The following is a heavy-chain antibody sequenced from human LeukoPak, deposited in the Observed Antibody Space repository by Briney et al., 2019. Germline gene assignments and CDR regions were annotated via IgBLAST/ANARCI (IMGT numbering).Heavy chain of an antibody. V-gene: IGHV3-74*01. Sequence: QAGGSLRLSCAASGFTFSSYWMHWVRQTPGKGLVWLSRINSDGSSTNYADSVKGRFTISRDNANSTLFLQMTSLTADDTAVYCCARESPSCSRCFQHWGQGALVSVSS. CDR3: ARESPSCSRCFQH. J-gene: IGHJ1*01. CDR1: GFTFSSYW. D-gene: IGHD2-2*01. CDR2: INSDGSST.